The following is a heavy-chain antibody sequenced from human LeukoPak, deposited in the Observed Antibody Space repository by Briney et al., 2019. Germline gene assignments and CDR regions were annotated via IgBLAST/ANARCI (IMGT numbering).Heavy chain of an antibody. CDR3: ARGLRLGELSSSTYYFDY. V-gene: IGHV4-4*07. CDR1: GGSISSYY. CDR2: IYTSGST. Sequence: SETLSLTCTVSGGSISSYYWSWIRQPAGKGLEWIGRIYTSGSTNYNPSLKSRVTMSVDTSKNQFSLKLSSVTAADTAVYYCARGLRLGELSSSTYYFDYWGQGTLVTVFS. J-gene: IGHJ4*02. D-gene: IGHD3-16*02.